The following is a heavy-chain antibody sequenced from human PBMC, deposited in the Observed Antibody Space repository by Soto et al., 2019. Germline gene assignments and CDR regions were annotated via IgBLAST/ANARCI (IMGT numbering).Heavy chain of an antibody. J-gene: IGHJ4*02. V-gene: IGHV3-30-3*01. CDR1: GFTFSRHA. CDR2: VSKDGSVK. CDR3: ARVAY. Sequence: GGSLRLSCEGSGFTFSRHALHWVRQAPGKGLEWVAVVSKDGSVKYWIESVKGRFTLSRDNSKNTVYLEMNSLRPEDTAMYYCARVAYWGPGTQVTVSS.